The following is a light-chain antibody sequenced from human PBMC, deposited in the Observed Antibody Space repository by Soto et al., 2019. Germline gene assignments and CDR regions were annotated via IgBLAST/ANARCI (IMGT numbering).Light chain of an antibody. Sequence: DIQMTQSPSSLSASVGDRVTITCQASQDISNYLNWYQQKPGKAPKLLIYDASNLETGVPSRFSGSGSGTDFSLTISSLQPEDVATYYCQYLNSFPLTFGGGTKVELK. CDR3: QYLNSFPLT. CDR1: QDISNY. CDR2: DAS. V-gene: IGKV1-33*01. J-gene: IGKJ4*01.